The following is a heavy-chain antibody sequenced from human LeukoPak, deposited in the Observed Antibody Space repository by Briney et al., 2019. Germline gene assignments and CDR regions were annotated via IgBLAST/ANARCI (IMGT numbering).Heavy chain of an antibody. V-gene: IGHV3-21*04. J-gene: IGHJ5*02. D-gene: IGHD1-26*01. CDR3: AKGEGQFGL. CDR1: GFTLSSYS. CDR2: ISSSSSYI. Sequence: GGSLRLSCAASGFTLSSYSMNWVRQAPGKGVGWVSSISSSSSYIYYADSVKGRFTISRENSKNTLYLQMNRLRAEDTAVYYCAKGEGQFGLWGQGTLVTVSS.